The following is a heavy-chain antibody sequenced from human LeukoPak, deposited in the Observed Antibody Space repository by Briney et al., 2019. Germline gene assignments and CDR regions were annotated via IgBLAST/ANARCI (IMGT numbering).Heavy chain of an antibody. CDR3: ARAGYYYDSSGLVDC. V-gene: IGHV4-31*03. Sequence: SETLSLTCTVSGGSISSSAYYWGWIRQPPGKGLEWIGYIHYSGSTYYNPSLKSRVTISAVTSKNQFSLKLSSVTAADTAVYYCARAGYYYDSSGLVDCWGRGTLVTVSS. CDR1: GGSISSSAYY. D-gene: IGHD3-22*01. CDR2: IHYSGST. J-gene: IGHJ4*02.